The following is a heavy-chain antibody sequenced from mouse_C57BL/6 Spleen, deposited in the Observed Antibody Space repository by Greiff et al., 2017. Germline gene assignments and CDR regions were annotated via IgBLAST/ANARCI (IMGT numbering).Heavy chain of an antibody. J-gene: IGHJ1*03. CDR2: IHPSDSDT. CDR1: GYTFTSYW. CDR3: EKGDYGSSYWAIED. Sequence: QVQLQQPGAELVKPGASVKVSCKASGYTFTSYWMHWVKQRPGQGLEWIGRIHPSDSDTNYNQKFKGKATLTVDKSSSTAYMQLSSLTSEDSAVYDWEKGDYGSSYWAIEDWGTGTTVTVSS. D-gene: IGHD1-1*01. V-gene: IGHV1-74*01.